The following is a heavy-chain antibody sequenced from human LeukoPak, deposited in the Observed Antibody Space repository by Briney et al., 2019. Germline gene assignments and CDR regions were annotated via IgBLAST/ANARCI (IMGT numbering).Heavy chain of an antibody. CDR3: AKDSSPQRYGSFDY. J-gene: IGHJ4*02. D-gene: IGHD4-17*01. CDR1: GFTSSSYA. V-gene: IGHV3-23*01. CDR2: ISGSGGST. Sequence: GGSLRLSCAASGFTSSSYAMSWVRHAPGTGLEWVSAISGSGGSTYYADSVKGRFTISRDNSKNTLYLQMNSLRAEDTAVYYCAKDSSPQRYGSFDYWGQGTLVTVSS.